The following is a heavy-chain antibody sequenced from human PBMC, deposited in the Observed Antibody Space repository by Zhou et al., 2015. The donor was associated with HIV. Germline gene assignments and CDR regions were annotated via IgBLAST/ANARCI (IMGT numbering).Heavy chain of an antibody. Sequence: QVQLVESGGGVVQPGRSLRLSCAVSGFTFRNYGMHWVRQAPGKGLEWVAVIWYDGSNKYYADSLKGRFTISRGNSKNTLFLQMNSLRVEDTAVYYCARDLPYYFPYGMDVWGQGTTVTVSS. CDR3: ARDLPYYFPYGMDV. J-gene: IGHJ6*02. CDR1: GFTFRNYG. D-gene: IGHD3-10*01. V-gene: IGHV3-33*01. CDR2: IWYDGSNK.